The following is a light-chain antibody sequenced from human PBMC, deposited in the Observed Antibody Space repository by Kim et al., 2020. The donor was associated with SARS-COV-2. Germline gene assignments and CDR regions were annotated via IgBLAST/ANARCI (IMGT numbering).Light chain of an antibody. J-gene: IGLJ1*01. V-gene: IGLV3-21*04. CDR2: YDR. CDR3: QVWDSSSDHYV. Sequence: SYELTQPPSVSVAPGKTARITCGGNDIGSKSVHWYQQKPGQAPVLVIYYDRGRPSGIPERFSGSNSGNTATLTISRVEAGDEADYYCQVWDSSSDHYVFETGTKVTVL. CDR1: DIGSKS.